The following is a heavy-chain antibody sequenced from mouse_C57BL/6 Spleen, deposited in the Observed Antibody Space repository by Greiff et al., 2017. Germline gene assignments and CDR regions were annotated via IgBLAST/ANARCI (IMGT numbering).Heavy chain of an antibody. J-gene: IGHJ3*01. CDR2: FYPGSGSI. V-gene: IGHV1-62-2*01. Sequence: QVQLKESGAELVKPGASVKLSCKASGYTFTEYTIHWVKQRSGQGLEWIGWFYPGSGSIKYNEKFKDKATLTADKSSSTVYMELSRLTSEDSAVYFCARPPHHGYNGAWFAYWGQGTLVTVSA. CDR3: ARPPHHGYNGAWFAY. CDR1: GYTFTEYT. D-gene: IGHD2-2*01.